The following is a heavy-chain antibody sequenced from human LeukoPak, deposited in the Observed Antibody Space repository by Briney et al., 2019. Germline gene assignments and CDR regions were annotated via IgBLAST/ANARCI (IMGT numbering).Heavy chain of an antibody. CDR1: GFTFSSYW. V-gene: IGHV3-7*01. CDR3: ARDQGGSSGWDLKGASDI. CDR2: IKQDGSEK. Sequence: GGSLRLSYAASGFTFSSYWMSWVRQAPGKGLEWVANIKQDGSEKYYVDSVKGRFTVSRDNAKNSLYLQMNSLRAEDTAVYYCARDQGGSSGWDLKGASDIWGQGTMVTVSS. D-gene: IGHD6-19*01. J-gene: IGHJ3*02.